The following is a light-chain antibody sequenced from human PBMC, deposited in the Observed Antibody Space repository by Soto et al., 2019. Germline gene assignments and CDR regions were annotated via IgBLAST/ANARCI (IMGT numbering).Light chain of an antibody. CDR3: QSYDSRLSAVV. V-gene: IGLV2-8*01. Sequence: QSVLTQPPSASGSPGQSVAISCTGTSSDVGGYNYVSWYQQHPGKAPKLMIYEVNKRPSGVPDRFSGSKSGTSASLAITGLQAEDGTDYYCQSYDSRLSAVVFGGGTQLTVL. CDR1: SSDVGGYNY. CDR2: EVN. J-gene: IGLJ2*01.